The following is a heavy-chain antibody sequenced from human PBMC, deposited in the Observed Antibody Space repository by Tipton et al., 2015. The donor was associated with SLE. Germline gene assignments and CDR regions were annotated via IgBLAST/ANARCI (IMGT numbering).Heavy chain of an antibody. CDR1: GVSLSSSSKY. D-gene: IGHD5-18*01. CDR2: IYFTGTTP. V-gene: IGHV4-39*07. J-gene: IGHJ5*02. CDR3: ARLHGYSYGLEAFDP. Sequence: TLSLTCTVSGVSLSSSSKYWAWIRQPPGKGLEWIGSIYFTGTTPYYNSFLKSRVTMSVDTSKNQFSLRLTSVIAADTAVYYCARLHGYSYGLEAFDPWSQGTLISVS.